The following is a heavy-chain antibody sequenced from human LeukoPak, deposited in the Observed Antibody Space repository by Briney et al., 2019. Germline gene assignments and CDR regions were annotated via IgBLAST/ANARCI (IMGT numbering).Heavy chain of an antibody. Sequence: PSETLSLTCSVSAGSISSSNYYWGWIRQPPGKGLEWIGSIYYSGRTYYNPSLKSRVTISVDTSKNQFSLKLSSVTAADTAVYYCAREGHDGYGAYWGQGTLVTVSS. D-gene: IGHD5-24*01. CDR1: AGSISSSNYY. J-gene: IGHJ4*02. CDR3: AREGHDGYGAY. CDR2: IYYSGRT. V-gene: IGHV4-39*07.